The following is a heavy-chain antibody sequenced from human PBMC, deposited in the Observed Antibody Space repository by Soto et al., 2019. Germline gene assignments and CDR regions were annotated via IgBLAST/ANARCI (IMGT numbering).Heavy chain of an antibody. CDR1: GLTFRGAS. CDR3: AYYRASTGGRDVDF. Sequence: VQLVPSGGGLVKPGGSLRLSCAASGLTFRGASMTWVRQAPGKGLEWVGRIKSKADGGPTDHAPPAKGRFTISRDDTSKILLLQMDSRITEDAAIYYWAYYRASTGGRDVDFWGQGTLVTVSS. CDR2: IKSKADGGPT. J-gene: IGHJ4*02. V-gene: IGHV3-15*07. D-gene: IGHD2-8*02.